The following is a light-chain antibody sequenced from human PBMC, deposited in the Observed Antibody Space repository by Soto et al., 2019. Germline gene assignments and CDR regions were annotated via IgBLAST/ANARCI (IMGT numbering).Light chain of an antibody. Sequence: EIVMTQSPATVSLSPWDGATLSCRASQSVDGNLAWYQQKPGQTPRLLIYGASTRPTGIPARFSGSGSGTGFTLTIISLQSEDSAVYYCQQYNDWPLTFGGGTKVDIK. CDR3: QQYNDWPLT. CDR2: GAS. CDR1: QSVDGN. V-gene: IGKV3D-15*01. J-gene: IGKJ4*01.